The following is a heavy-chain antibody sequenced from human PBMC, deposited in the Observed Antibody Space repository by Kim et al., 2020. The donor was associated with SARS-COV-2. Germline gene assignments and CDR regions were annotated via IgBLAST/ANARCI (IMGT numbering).Heavy chain of an antibody. D-gene: IGHD3-10*01. CDR1: GGSISTYY. Sequence: SETLSLTCTVSGGSISTYYWSWIRQSPGKGLEWIGYIFHSGRTNYNPSLKSRVTISVDTSKNHFSLKLSSVTAADTALYYWARDRGGAPDSFDYWGQGALVTVSS. CDR2: IFHSGRT. V-gene: IGHV4-59*13. CDR3: ARDRGGAPDSFDY. J-gene: IGHJ4*02.